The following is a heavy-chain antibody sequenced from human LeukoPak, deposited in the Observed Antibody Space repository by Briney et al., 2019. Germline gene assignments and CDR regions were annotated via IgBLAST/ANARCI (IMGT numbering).Heavy chain of an antibody. CDR3: ASDRGYAAY. CDR2: MNPNSGNT. Sequence: ASVKVSCKASGYTFTSYDINWVRQATGQGLEWMGWMNPNSGNTGYAQKFQGRVTMSVDTSKNQFSLKLSSVTAADTAVYYCASDRGYAAYWGQGTLVTVSS. CDR1: GYTFTSYD. D-gene: IGHD5-12*01. V-gene: IGHV1-8*02. J-gene: IGHJ4*02.